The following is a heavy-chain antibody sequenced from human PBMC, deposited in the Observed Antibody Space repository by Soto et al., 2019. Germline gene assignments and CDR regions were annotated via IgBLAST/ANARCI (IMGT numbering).Heavy chain of an antibody. V-gene: IGHV1-46*01. D-gene: IGHD3-22*01. Sequence: ASVKVSCKASGYTFTSYYMHWVRQAPGQGLEWMGIINPSGGSTSYAQKFQGRVTMTRDTSTSTVYMELSSLRSEDTAVYYCARDYYYDSSGYLPGGYWGQGTLVTVSS. CDR2: INPSGGST. CDR3: ARDYYYDSSGYLPGGY. CDR1: GYTFTSYY. J-gene: IGHJ4*02.